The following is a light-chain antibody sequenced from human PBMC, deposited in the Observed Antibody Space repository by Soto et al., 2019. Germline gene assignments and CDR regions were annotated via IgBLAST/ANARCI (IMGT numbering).Light chain of an antibody. J-gene: IGKJ5*01. CDR2: GAS. CDR3: QQYNYWPIT. Sequence: EVVMTPSPATLSVSPGERVTLSCRSSQSVADNLAWFQQKPGQGPRLLIYGASTRATGIPARFSGSGSETDFTLTVSSLRSEDSAVYYCQQYNYWPITFGQGTRLE. V-gene: IGKV3-15*01. CDR1: QSVADN.